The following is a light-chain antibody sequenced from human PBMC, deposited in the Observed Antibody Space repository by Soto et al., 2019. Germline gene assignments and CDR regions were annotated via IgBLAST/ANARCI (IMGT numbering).Light chain of an antibody. CDR1: QSVSSY. V-gene: IGKV3-11*01. Sequence: EIVLTQSPATLSLSPGERATLSCRASQSVSSYLAWYQQKPGQAPRLLIYDASNMATGIPARFSGSGSGTAFTLTISSIEHEDFAVYYCQQRSNWPRITFGQGTRLEIK. CDR3: QQRSNWPRIT. CDR2: DAS. J-gene: IGKJ5*01.